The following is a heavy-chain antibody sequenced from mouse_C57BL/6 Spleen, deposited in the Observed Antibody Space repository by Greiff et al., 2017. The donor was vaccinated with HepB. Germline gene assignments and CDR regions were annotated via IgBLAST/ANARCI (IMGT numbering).Heavy chain of an antibody. CDR1: GFTFSDYG. CDR2: ISSGSSTI. D-gene: IGHD1-1*01. Sequence: EVQRVESGGGLVKPGGSLKLSCAASGFTFSDYGMHWVRQAPEKGLEWVAYISSGSSTIYYADTVKGRFTISRDNAKNTLFLQMTSLRSEDTAMYYCARRSYEYFDVWGTGTTVTVSS. J-gene: IGHJ1*03. CDR3: ARRSYEYFDV. V-gene: IGHV5-17*01.